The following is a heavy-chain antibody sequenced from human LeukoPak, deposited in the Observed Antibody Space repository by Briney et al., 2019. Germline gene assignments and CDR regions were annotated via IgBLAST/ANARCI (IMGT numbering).Heavy chain of an antibody. Sequence: GRSLRLSCAVSGLTFSNFGMHWARQAPGKGLEWVAVISYDGSDQYYIDSVKGRFTISRDNSKNTLYLQMNSLRAEDTAVYYCAKGGHYDSSGYFGPSGYWGQGTLVTVSS. CDR2: ISYDGSDQ. CDR1: GLTFSNFG. D-gene: IGHD3-22*01. J-gene: IGHJ4*02. V-gene: IGHV3-30*18. CDR3: AKGGHYDSSGYFGPSGY.